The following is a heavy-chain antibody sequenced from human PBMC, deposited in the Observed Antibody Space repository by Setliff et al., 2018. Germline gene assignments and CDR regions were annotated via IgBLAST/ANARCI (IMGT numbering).Heavy chain of an antibody. J-gene: IGHJ4*02. CDR3: AREGSYSSGWLSGYFDY. CDR2: IYHSGST. Sequence: TLSLTCAVSGYSISSGYYWGWIRQPPGKGLEWIGSIYHSGSTYYNPSLKSRVTISVDTSKNQFSLKLSSVTAADTAVYYCAREGSYSSGWLSGYFDYWGQGTLVTAPQ. CDR1: GYSISSGYY. V-gene: IGHV4-38-2*02. D-gene: IGHD6-19*01.